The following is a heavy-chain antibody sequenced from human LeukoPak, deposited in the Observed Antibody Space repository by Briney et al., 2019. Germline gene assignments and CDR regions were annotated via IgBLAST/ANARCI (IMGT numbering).Heavy chain of an antibody. CDR2: TYHSGSA. D-gene: IGHD2-21*02. V-gene: IGHV4-31*03. J-gene: IGHJ4*02. CDR1: GDSISSGDYY. Sequence: SQTLSLTCTVSGDSISSGDYYWSWIRQHPGKGLEWIAYTYHSGSAYYNPSLKSRVTISVDTSKNQFSLKMSSVTAADTAVYYSAWGTYNTVTAFAHWGQGTLVTVSS. CDR3: AWGTYNTVTAFAH.